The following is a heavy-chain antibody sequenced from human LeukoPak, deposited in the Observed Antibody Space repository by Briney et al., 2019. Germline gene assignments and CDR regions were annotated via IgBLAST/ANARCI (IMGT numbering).Heavy chain of an antibody. Sequence: SETLSLTCTVSGYSISSGYYWGWIRQPPGKGLEWIGNIYPSGTTYYNPSLKSRVTISVDTSKNQFSLKLSSVTAADTAVYYCARESSSWNQFDYWGQGTLVTVSS. V-gene: IGHV4-38-2*02. D-gene: IGHD6-13*01. CDR3: ARESSSWNQFDY. J-gene: IGHJ4*02. CDR1: GYSISSGYY. CDR2: IYPSGTT.